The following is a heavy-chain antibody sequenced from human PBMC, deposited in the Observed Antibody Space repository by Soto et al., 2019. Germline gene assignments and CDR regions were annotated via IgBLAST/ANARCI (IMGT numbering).Heavy chain of an antibody. V-gene: IGHV4-31*03. Sequence: QVQLQESGPGLVKPSQTLSLTCTVSGGSISSGGYYWSWIRQHPGKGLEWFGYIYYSGSTYYNPSLKSRVTIAVETSKNQFSLKLRSVTAADTAVYYCARTPLYGVVVPAATALCDYWGQGTLVTVSS. CDR2: IYYSGST. J-gene: IGHJ4*02. CDR1: GGSISSGGYY. D-gene: IGHD2-2*01. CDR3: ARTPLYGVVVPAATALCDY.